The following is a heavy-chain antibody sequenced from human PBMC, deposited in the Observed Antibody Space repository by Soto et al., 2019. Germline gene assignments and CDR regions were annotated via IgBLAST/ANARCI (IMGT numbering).Heavy chain of an antibody. V-gene: IGHV4-39*01. Sequence: QLQLQESGPGLVKPSETLSLTCTVSGGSISSSSYYWGWIRQPPGKGLEWIGSIYYSGSTYYNPSLKSRVTISVDTSKNQSSLTLSSVTAADTAVYYCARLDYKSIDYWGQGTLVTVSS. CDR1: GGSISSSSYY. CDR2: IYYSGST. D-gene: IGHD4-4*01. J-gene: IGHJ4*02. CDR3: ARLDYKSIDY.